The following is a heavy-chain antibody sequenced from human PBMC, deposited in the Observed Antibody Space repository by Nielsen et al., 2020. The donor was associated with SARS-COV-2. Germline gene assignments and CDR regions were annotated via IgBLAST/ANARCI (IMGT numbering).Heavy chain of an antibody. D-gene: IGHD6-13*01. CDR2: ISSSSSTM. Sequence: GESLKISCVASGFTFSNYAMTWVRQAPGKGLEWISHISSSSSTMYYADSVKGRFTISRDNAKKSLYLQMNSLRDEDTAVYYCARGWSSFDYWGQGTQVTVSS. V-gene: IGHV3-48*02. CDR1: GFTFSNYA. CDR3: ARGWSSFDY. J-gene: IGHJ4*02.